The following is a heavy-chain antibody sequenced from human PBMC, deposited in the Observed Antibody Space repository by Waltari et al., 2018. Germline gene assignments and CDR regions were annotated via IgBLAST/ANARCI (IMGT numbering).Heavy chain of an antibody. Sequence: QVHLQQWGAGLLKPSETLSLTCGVYSGSLTGYHWNWIRQAPGTGLEWIGDINHSGNTDYNPSLESRVTISADTSKNQFSLHLTSVTAADTAVYYCARGHPFTIVSPRYYYYYYMDVWDKGTAVTVSS. D-gene: IGHD3-9*01. J-gene: IGHJ6*03. CDR2: INHSGNT. V-gene: IGHV4-34*01. CDR1: SGSLTGYH. CDR3: ARGHPFTIVSPRYYYYYYMDV.